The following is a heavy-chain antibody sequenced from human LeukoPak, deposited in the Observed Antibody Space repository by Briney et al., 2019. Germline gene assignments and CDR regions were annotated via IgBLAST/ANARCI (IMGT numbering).Heavy chain of an antibody. CDR2: ISSSGSTI. J-gene: IGHJ1*01. CDR1: GFTFSSYS. Sequence: SGGPLRLSCAASGFTFSSYSMNWVRQAPGKGLEWVSYISSSGSTIYHADSVKGRFTISRDNAKNSLYLQMNSLRAEDAAVYYCARGYGSERKYFQHWGQGTLVTVSS. CDR3: ARGYGSERKYFQH. D-gene: IGHD3-10*01. V-gene: IGHV3-48*01.